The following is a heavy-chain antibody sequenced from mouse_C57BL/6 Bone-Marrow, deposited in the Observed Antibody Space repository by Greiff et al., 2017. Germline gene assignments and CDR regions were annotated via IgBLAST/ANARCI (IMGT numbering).Heavy chain of an antibody. CDR1: GYTFTRYW. D-gene: IGHD1-1*01. V-gene: IGHV1-64*01. Sequence: VQLQQPGAELVKPGASVQLSCKASGYTFTRYWMHWVKQRTGQGLEWIGMIHPNRGSTNYNEKFKSKATLSVDKTSSTTYMQLRILTSEDSAVYYCARPLLMTTSVAGAYWGQGTLVTGSA. J-gene: IGHJ3*01. CDR3: ARPLLMTTSVAGAY. CDR2: IHPNRGST.